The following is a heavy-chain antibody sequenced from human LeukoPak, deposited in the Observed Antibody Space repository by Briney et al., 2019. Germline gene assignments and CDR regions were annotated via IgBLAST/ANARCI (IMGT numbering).Heavy chain of an antibody. CDR1: GYYFTDYW. CDR2: IYPGDSDT. Sequence: GESLKISCKTSGYYFTDYWIGWVRQMPGKGLEWMGIIYPGDSDTRYRPSFQGQVTISVDKSISTAYLQWSSLKASDTAMYYCARQDGNSKYYFDYWGQGTLVTVSS. CDR3: ARQDGNSKYYFDY. D-gene: IGHD1-1*01. J-gene: IGHJ4*02. V-gene: IGHV5-51*01.